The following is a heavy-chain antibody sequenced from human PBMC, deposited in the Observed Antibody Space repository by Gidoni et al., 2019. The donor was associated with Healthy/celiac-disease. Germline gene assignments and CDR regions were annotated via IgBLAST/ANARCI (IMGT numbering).Heavy chain of an antibody. CDR2: ISSSSSYT. D-gene: IGHD2-2*02. V-gene: IGHV3-11*06. CDR1: GFTFSDYY. Sequence: QVQLVESGGGLVKPGGSLRLSCAASGFTFSDYYMSWIRQAPGKGLEWVSYISSSSSYTNYADSVKGRFTISRDNAKNSLYLQMNSLRAEDTAVYYCARYCSSTSCYTVAYWGQGTLVTVSS. J-gene: IGHJ4*02. CDR3: ARYCSSTSCYTVAY.